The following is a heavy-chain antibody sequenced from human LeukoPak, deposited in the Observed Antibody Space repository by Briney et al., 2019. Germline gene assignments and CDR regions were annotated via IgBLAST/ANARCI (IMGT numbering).Heavy chain of an antibody. CDR2: ISPTGSTT. Sequence: GGSLRLSCTASGFSFSAHWMHWARPLPGKGLVWVSRISPTGSTTSYADSVKGRFTASRDNANITLYLQVNNLRAEDTAVYCCARGPNSNWSGLDFWGQGTLLTVSS. D-gene: IGHD6-6*01. CDR3: ARGPNSNWSGLDF. V-gene: IGHV3-74*01. J-gene: IGHJ4*02. CDR1: GFSFSAHW.